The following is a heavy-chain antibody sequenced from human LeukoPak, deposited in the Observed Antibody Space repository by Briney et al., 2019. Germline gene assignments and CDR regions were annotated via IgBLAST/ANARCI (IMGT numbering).Heavy chain of an antibody. D-gene: IGHD2-15*01. CDR2: ISISGSTI. CDR1: GFTFSSYE. CDR3: VRGGGSCCPFNAFDI. V-gene: IGHV3-48*03. J-gene: IGHJ3*02. Sequence: GGSLRLSCAASGFTFSSYEMNWVRQAPGKGLEWVSYISISGSTIYNADSVKGRFTISRDNAKNSLYLQMNSLRAEDTAVYYCVRGGGSCCPFNAFDIWGQGTMVTVSS.